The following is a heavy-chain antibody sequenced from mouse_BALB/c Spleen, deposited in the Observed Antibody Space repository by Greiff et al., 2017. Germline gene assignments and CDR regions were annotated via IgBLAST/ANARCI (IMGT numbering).Heavy chain of an antibody. CDR2: INSNGGST. CDR1: GFTFSSYG. CDR3: ARDARGRDAMDY. Sequence: DVQLVESGGGLVQPGGSLKLSCAASGFTFSSYGMSWVRQTPDKRLELVATINSNGGSTYYPDSVKGRFTISRDNAKTTLYLQMSSLKSEDTAMYYCARDARGRDAMDYWGQGTSVTVSS. J-gene: IGHJ4*01. D-gene: IGHD4-1*01. V-gene: IGHV5-6-3*01.